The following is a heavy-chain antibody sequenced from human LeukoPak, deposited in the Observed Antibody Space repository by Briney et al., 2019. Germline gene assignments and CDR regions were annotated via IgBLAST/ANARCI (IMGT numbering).Heavy chain of an antibody. CDR3: ARDRWSGYSYGMDV. V-gene: IGHV3-53*01. Sequence: PGGSLRLSCAASGFTVSSNYMSWVRQAPGKGLEWVSVIYSGGSTYYADSGKGRFTISRDNSKNTLYLQMNSLRAEDTAVYYCARDRWSGYSYGMDVWGQGTTVTVSS. CDR2: IYSGGST. D-gene: IGHD3-3*01. J-gene: IGHJ6*02. CDR1: GFTVSSNY.